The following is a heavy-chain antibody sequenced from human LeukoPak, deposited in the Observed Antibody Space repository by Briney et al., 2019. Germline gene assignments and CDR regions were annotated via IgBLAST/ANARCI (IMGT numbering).Heavy chain of an antibody. D-gene: IGHD2-2*01. CDR3: ARDPAHVRWYQLPRGGYYYMDV. V-gene: IGHV4-61*02. CDR2: IYTSGST. CDR1: GGSISSGSYY. Sequence: SETLSLTCTVSGGSISSGSYYWSWIRQPAGKGLEWIGRIYTSGSTNYNPSLKSRVTISVDTSKNQFSLKLSSVTAADTAVYYCARDPAHVRWYQLPRGGYYYMDVWGKGTTVTVSS. J-gene: IGHJ6*03.